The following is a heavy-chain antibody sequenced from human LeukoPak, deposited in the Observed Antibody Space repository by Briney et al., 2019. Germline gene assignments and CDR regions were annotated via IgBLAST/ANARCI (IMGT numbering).Heavy chain of an antibody. CDR1: GVSLSNSNHY. J-gene: IGHJ1*01. Sequence: PSETLSLTCTVSGVSLSNSNHYWGWIRQPPGKGLEWIGSIYYSGSTYYNPSLKSRVTISVDTSKNQFFLKLSSVTAADTAVYYCARDPNSVEYFQHWGQGTLVTVSS. CDR2: IYYSGST. V-gene: IGHV4-39*07. CDR3: ARDPNSVEYFQH. D-gene: IGHD5/OR15-5a*01.